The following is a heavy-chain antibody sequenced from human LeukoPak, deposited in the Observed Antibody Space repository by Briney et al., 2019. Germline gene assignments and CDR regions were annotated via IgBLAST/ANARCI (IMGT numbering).Heavy chain of an antibody. V-gene: IGHV3-23*01. D-gene: IGHD3-16*02. CDR3: ATFSGLRLGELSLYR. CDR1: GFTFSSYA. J-gene: IGHJ4*02. Sequence: GGSLRLSCAASGFTFSSYAMSWVRQAPGKGLEWVSAISGSGGSTYYADSVKGRFTISRDNSKNTLYLQMNSLRAEDTAVYYCATFSGLRLGELSLYRWGQGTLVTVSP. CDR2: ISGSGGST.